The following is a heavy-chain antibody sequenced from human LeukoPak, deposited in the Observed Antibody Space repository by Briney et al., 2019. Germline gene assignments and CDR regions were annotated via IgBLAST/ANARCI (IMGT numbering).Heavy chain of an antibody. CDR3: ARGSGYYYYYYMDV. J-gene: IGHJ6*03. Sequence: SETLPLTCTVSGGSISSYYWSWIRQPPGKGLEWIGYIYYSGSTNYNPSLKSRVTISVDTSKSQFSLKLSSVTAADTAVYYCARGSGYYYYYYMDVWGKGTTVTVSS. CDR1: GGSISSYY. CDR2: IYYSGST. V-gene: IGHV4-59*01.